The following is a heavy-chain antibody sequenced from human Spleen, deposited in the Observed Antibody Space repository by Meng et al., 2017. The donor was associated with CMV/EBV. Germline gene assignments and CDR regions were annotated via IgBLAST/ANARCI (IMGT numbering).Heavy chain of an antibody. J-gene: IGHJ5*02. V-gene: IGHV3-11*01. Sequence: SLRLSCAGSGFLFGDFYINWFRQAPGKWLEWVSYISKTGTTTYYAESVKGRFSISRDNARNAVYLQMNSLRVDDTAIYFCARGLTFPWGQGTLVTVSS. CDR3: ARGLTFP. CDR1: GFLFGDFY. CDR2: ISKTGTTT.